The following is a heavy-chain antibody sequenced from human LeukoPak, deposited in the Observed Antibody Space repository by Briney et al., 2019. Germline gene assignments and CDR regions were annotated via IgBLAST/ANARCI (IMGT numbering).Heavy chain of an antibody. D-gene: IGHD6-13*01. V-gene: IGHV3-64D*06. CDR1: GFIISNYA. Sequence: GGSLRLSCSASGFIISNYAMHWVRQAPGKGLEYVSAISANGGSIYYADSVKGRFTISRDNSKNTLYLQMSSLRAEDTAIYHCVKDLYRGDTSSWYYFDYWGQGTLVTVSS. J-gene: IGHJ4*02. CDR3: VKDLYRGDTSSWYYFDY. CDR2: ISANGGSI.